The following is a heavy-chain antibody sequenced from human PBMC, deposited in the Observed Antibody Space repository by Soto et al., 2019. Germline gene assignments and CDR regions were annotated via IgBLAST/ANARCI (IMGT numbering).Heavy chain of an antibody. CDR2: ISGSGTST. J-gene: IGHJ4*02. D-gene: IGHD6-19*01. CDR1: GFTLSSYA. CDR3: AKDRYSSSRIFDY. Sequence: GGSLRLSCAASGFTLSSYAMSWVRQAPGKGLEWVAAISGSGTSTYYAESVKGRFTISKDNSKNTLYLQMNSLRAEDTAVYYCAKDRYSSSRIFDYWGQGTLVTVSS. V-gene: IGHV3-23*01.